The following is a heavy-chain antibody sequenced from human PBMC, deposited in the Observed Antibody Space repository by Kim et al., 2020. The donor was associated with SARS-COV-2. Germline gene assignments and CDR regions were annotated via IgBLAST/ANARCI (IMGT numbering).Heavy chain of an antibody. D-gene: IGHD4-17*01. J-gene: IGHJ6*02. CDR1: GFTFGDYA. Sequence: GGSLRLSCTASGFTFGDYAMSWVRQAPGKGLEWVGFIRSKAYGGTTEYAASVKGRFTISRDDSKSIAYLQMNSLKTEDTAVYYCTRDQVLPTGGDYFYYYYCGMDVWGQGTTVTVSS. V-gene: IGHV3-49*04. CDR2: IRSKAYGGTT. CDR3: TRDQVLPTGGDYFYYYYCGMDV.